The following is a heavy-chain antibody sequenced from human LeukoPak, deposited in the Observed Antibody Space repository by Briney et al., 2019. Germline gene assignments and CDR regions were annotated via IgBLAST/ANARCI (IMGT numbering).Heavy chain of an antibody. V-gene: IGHV4-61*01. D-gene: IGHD1-26*01. CDR1: GGSVSSGSYY. Sequence: PSETLSLTCTVSGGSVSSGSYYWSWIRQPPGKGLEWIGYIYYSGSTNYNPSLKSRVTISVDTSKNQFSLKLSSVTAADTAVYYCARAGEWELLELAFDYWGQGTLVTVSS. CDR2: IYYSGST. CDR3: ARAGEWELLELAFDY. J-gene: IGHJ4*02.